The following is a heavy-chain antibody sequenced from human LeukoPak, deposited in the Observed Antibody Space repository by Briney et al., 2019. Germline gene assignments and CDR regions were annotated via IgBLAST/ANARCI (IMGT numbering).Heavy chain of an antibody. V-gene: IGHV4-38-2*02. CDR1: GYSISSGYY. CDR2: IYHSGST. D-gene: IGHD6-13*01. Sequence: EPSETLSLTCTVSGYSISSGYYWGWIRQPPGKGLEWIGSIYHSGSTYYNPSLKSRVTISVDTSKNQFSLRLTSVRAADTAVYYCARGRYLTTLGGAAAGFLDYWGQGTVVTVSS. J-gene: IGHJ4*02. CDR3: ARGRYLTTLGGAAAGFLDY.